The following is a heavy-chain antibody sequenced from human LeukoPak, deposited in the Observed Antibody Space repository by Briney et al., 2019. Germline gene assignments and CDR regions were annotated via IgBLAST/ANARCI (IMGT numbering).Heavy chain of an antibody. CDR1: GFTFSSYS. Sequence: GGSLRLSCAASGFTFSSYSMNWVRQAPGKGLEWVSYISSSSSTIYYADSVKGRFTISRDNAKNSLYLQMNRLRAEDTAVYYCAKDRGSRNEILTGRPRASMDFDYWGQGTLVTVSS. CDR3: AKDRGSRNEILTGRPRASMDFDY. CDR2: ISSSSSTI. V-gene: IGHV3-48*01. J-gene: IGHJ4*02. D-gene: IGHD3-9*01.